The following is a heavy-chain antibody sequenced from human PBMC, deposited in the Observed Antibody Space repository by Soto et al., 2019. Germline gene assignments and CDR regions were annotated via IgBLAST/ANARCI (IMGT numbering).Heavy chain of an antibody. D-gene: IGHD2-2*01. CDR2: IVVGSGNT. V-gene: IGHV1-58*01. CDR3: AAEEEGYCSSTSCGKSYYGMDV. CDR1: GFTFTSSA. J-gene: IGHJ6*02. Sequence: GASVKVSCKASGFTFTSSAVQWVRQARGQRLEWIGWIVVGSGNTNYAQKFQERVTITRDMSTSTAYMELSSLRSEDTAVYYFAAEEEGYCSSTSCGKSYYGMDVWGQGTTVTVSS.